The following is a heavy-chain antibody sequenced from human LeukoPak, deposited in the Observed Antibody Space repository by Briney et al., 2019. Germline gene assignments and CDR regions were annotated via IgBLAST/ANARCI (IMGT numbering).Heavy chain of an antibody. V-gene: IGHV3-49*04. CDR1: GFTFGDYA. CDR3: TRAPRLRFFDY. D-gene: IGHD2-21*02. CDR2: IRSKAYGGTT. J-gene: IGHJ4*02. Sequence: PGGSLRLSCTASGFTFGDYAMSWVRQAPGKGLEWVGFIRSKAYGGTTEYAASVKGRFTISRDDSKSIAYLQMNSLKTEDTAVYYCTRAPRLRFFDYWGQGTLVTVSS.